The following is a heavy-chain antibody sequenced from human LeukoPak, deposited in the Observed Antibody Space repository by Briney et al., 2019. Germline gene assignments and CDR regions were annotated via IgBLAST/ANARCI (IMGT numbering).Heavy chain of an antibody. Sequence: SETLSLTCTVSGGSLSCYYWSWIRQPAGKGLEWIGRIYTSGSTNYNPSLKSRVTMSVDTSKNQFSLKLSSVTAADTAVYYCARVYYDSSGYYYYPQAFDYWGQGTLVTVSS. CDR3: ARVYYDSSGYYYYPQAFDY. J-gene: IGHJ4*02. CDR1: GGSLSCYY. V-gene: IGHV4-4*07. CDR2: IYTSGST. D-gene: IGHD3-22*01.